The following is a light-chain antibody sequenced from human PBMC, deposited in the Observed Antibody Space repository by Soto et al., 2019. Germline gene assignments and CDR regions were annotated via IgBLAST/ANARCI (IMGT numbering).Light chain of an antibody. CDR2: DVS. CDR1: QGISNH. V-gene: IGKV1-16*02. J-gene: IGKJ4*01. CDR3: QQYHNYPVT. Sequence: DIEMTQSPPSVSASVGDRVTITCRASQGISNHLAWFQLKPGKAPKSLIYDVSRLQSGVPSKFSGSVSGTDFTLTISSLQPEDFATYSCQQYHNYPVTFGGGTKVEIK.